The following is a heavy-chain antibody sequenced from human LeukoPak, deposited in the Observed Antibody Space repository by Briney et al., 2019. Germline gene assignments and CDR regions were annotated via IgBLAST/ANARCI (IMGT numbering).Heavy chain of an antibody. J-gene: IGHJ4*02. CDR3: AKGRGYELPLDN. CDR2: ISWNSGSI. Sequence: GGSLRLSCAGSGFTSDDCAMHWVRQAPGKGLEWVSGISWNSGSIGYADSVKGRFTISRDNAKNSLYQQMNSLRAEDTAFYCAKGRGYELPLDNWGQGTLVTVSS. V-gene: IGHV3-9*02. D-gene: IGHD2-2*01. CDR1: GFTSDDCA.